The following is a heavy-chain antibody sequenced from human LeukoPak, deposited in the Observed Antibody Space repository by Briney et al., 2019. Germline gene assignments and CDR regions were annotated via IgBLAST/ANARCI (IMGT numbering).Heavy chain of an antibody. V-gene: IGHV3-33*06. Sequence: PGRSLRLSCAASGFTFSSYGMHWVRQAPGKGLEWVAVIWYDGSNKYYADSVKGRFTISRDNSKNTLYLQMNSLRAEDTAVYYCAKLRNFVGSGRPYYFDYWGQGTLVTVSS. CDR2: IWYDGSNK. D-gene: IGHD3-10*01. CDR1: GFTFSSYG. J-gene: IGHJ4*02. CDR3: AKLRNFVGSGRPYYFDY.